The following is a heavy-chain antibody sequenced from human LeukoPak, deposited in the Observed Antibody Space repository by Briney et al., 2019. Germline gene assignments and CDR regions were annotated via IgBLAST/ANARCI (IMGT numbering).Heavy chain of an antibody. D-gene: IGHD3-22*01. CDR2: VDPEDGET. J-gene: IGHJ4*02. CDR3: ATEDYYDSSGYYDY. Sequence: ASVKISCKVSGYTFTDYYMHWVQQAPGKGLEWMGLVDPEDGETIYAEKFQGRVTITADTSTDTAYMGLSSLRSEDTAVYYCATEDYYDSSGYYDYWGQGTLVTVSS. CDR1: GYTFTDYY. V-gene: IGHV1-69-2*01.